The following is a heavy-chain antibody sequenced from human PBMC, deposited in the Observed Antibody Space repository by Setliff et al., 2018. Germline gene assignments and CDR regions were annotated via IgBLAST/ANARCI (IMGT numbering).Heavy chain of an antibody. CDR3: AGVYAYSYGFDY. Sequence: GGSLRLSCATSGFTFSSYSMNWVRQAPGKGLEWVSYISSSSSSIYYADSVKGRFTISRDNGKNSLFLQMSSLRAEDTAVYYCAGVYAYSYGFDYWGQGTPVTVSS. CDR1: GFTFSSYS. V-gene: IGHV3-48*04. CDR2: ISSSSSSI. D-gene: IGHD3-16*01. J-gene: IGHJ4*02.